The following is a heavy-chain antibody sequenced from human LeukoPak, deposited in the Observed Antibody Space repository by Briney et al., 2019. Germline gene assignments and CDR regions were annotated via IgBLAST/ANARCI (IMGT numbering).Heavy chain of an antibody. CDR1: GFTFSSYA. V-gene: IGHV3-23*01. D-gene: IGHD3-22*01. J-gene: IGHJ4*02. CDR2: ISGSGGST. CDR3: AKDLYDSSGYYLSLFDY. Sequence: GSSLRLSCAASGFTFSSYAMSWVRQAPGKGLEWVSAISGSGGSTYYADSVKGRFTISRDNSKNTLYLQMNSLRAEDTAVYYCAKDLYDSSGYYLSLFDYWGQGTLVTVSS.